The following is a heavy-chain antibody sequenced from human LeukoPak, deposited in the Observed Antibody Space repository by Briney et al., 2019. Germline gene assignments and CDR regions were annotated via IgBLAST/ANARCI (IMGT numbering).Heavy chain of an antibody. D-gene: IGHD2-15*01. V-gene: IGHV4-61*02. CDR2: IYVSAGT. CDR3: ARDDGYCSGGSCYGYFQH. J-gene: IGHJ1*01. CDR1: AASISSGSSY. Sequence: SSQTLSLTCTVSAASISSGSSYWGWIRHPARKGLEWIGRIYVSAGTNSNPSLKRRVTISADSSKNQLSLKLSSVTAADTAVYCCARDDGYCSGGSCYGYFQHWGQGTLVTVSS.